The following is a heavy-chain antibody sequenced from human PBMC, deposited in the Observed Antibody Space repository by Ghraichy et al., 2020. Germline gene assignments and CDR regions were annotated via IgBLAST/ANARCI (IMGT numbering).Heavy chain of an antibody. CDR1: GFTFSRYI. Sequence: AGSLRLSCSASGFTFSRYIMYWVRQAPGKGLEYVATINNNGGITYYADSVKGRFTISRDNSKNTLYLQMSSLRPEDTAVYYCVKGLTTYAFDSWGQGTLVTVSS. D-gene: IGHD2/OR15-2a*01. CDR2: INNNGGIT. CDR3: VKGLTTYAFDS. V-gene: IGHV3-64D*09. J-gene: IGHJ4*02.